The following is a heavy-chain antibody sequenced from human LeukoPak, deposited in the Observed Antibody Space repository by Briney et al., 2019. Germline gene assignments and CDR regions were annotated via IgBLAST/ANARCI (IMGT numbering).Heavy chain of an antibody. D-gene: IGHD3-22*01. CDR1: GYTFTSYY. J-gene: IGHJ4*02. Sequence: ASVTVSCTASGYTFTSYYMHWVRQAPGQGLEWVGIINPSGGSTSYVQKFQDRVTMTTDTSTSTVYMELSSLRSEDTAVYYCARVPYYYDSSGFEPFDYWGQGTLVTVSS. CDR2: INPSGGST. V-gene: IGHV1-46*01. CDR3: ARVPYYYDSSGFEPFDY.